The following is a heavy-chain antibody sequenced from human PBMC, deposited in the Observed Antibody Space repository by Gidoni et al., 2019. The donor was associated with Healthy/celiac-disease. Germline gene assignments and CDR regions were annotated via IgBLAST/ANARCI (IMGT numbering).Heavy chain of an antibody. D-gene: IGHD3-16*02. CDR2: ISAYNGNT. CDR1: GYTFTSYG. CDR3: ARLTGRLGELSLYAFDI. Sequence: QVQLVQSGAEVKKPGASVKVSCKASGYTFTSYGISWVRQAPGQGLEWMGWISAYNGNTNYAQKLQGRVTMTTDTSTSTAYMELRSMRSDEAAVYYCARLTGRLGELSLYAFDIWGQGTMVTVSS. J-gene: IGHJ3*02. V-gene: IGHV1-18*04.